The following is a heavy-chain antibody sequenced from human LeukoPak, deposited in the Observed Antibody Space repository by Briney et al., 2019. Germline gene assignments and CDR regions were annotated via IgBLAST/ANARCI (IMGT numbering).Heavy chain of an antibody. J-gene: IGHJ4*02. V-gene: IGHV4-39*01. CDR2: ISHSGST. CDR1: GDSMSSSYNS. CDR3: ARGLRYYDILTGYYTYYFDY. Sequence: SETLSLTCTVSGDSMSSSYNSWSWIRQPPGKELEWIASISHSGSTYYNPSLKSRVTISVDTSMNQFSLKLSSVTAADTAVYYCARGLRYYDILTGYYTYYFDYWGQGTLVTVSS. D-gene: IGHD3-9*01.